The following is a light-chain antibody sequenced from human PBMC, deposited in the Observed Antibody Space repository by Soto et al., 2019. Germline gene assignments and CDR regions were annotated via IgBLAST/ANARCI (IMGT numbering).Light chain of an antibody. CDR1: QSVKAN. V-gene: IGKV3-15*01. CDR2: GAS. Sequence: EVVMTQSPPTLLLSPGEGPPLSCRASQSVKANLPWYHQKPGQAPRPPIHGASNRAPGIPARFSGGGFGKEFILTIGSLQSEDFAVYYCQQYNTWLWTVGQGTKVEI. CDR3: QQYNTWLWT. J-gene: IGKJ1*01.